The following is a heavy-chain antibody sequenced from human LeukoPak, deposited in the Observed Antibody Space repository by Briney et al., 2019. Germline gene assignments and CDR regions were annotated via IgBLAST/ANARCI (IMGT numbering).Heavy chain of an antibody. CDR2: IQYDGSNK. CDR1: GFTFRSYE. Sequence: GGSLRLSCAASGFTFRSYEMNWVRQAPGKGLEWVAFIQYDGSNKYYADSVKGRFTISRDNSKNTLYLQMNSLRAEDTAVYYCTKDGRWFGELSEYFQHWGQGTLVTVSS. D-gene: IGHD3-10*01. J-gene: IGHJ1*01. V-gene: IGHV3-30*02. CDR3: TKDGRWFGELSEYFQH.